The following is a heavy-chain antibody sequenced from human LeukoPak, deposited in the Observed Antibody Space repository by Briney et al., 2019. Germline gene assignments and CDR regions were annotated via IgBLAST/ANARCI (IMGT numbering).Heavy chain of an antibody. V-gene: IGHV4-59*12. Sequence: SETLSLTCTVSGGSMSSYYWSWIRQPPGKGLEWIGYIYYSGSTNYNPSLKSRVTISVDTSKNQFSLKLSSVTAADTAVYYCARRALYSYATFDYWGQGTLVTVSS. CDR3: ARRALYSYATFDY. CDR2: IYYSGST. D-gene: IGHD5-18*01. J-gene: IGHJ4*02. CDR1: GGSMSSYY.